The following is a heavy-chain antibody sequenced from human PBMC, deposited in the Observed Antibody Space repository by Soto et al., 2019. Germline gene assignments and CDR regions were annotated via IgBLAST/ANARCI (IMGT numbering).Heavy chain of an antibody. CDR2: ISGSGGST. Sequence: GGSLRLSCAASGFTFSSYAMSWVRQAPGKGLEWVSAISGSGGSTYCADSVKGRFTISRDNSKNTLYLQMNSLRAEDTAVYYCARAGLGYCISTSCSTTLYYYGMDVWGQGTTVTVSS. V-gene: IGHV3-23*01. CDR1: GFTFSSYA. CDR3: ARAGLGYCISTSCSTTLYYYGMDV. D-gene: IGHD2-2*01. J-gene: IGHJ6*02.